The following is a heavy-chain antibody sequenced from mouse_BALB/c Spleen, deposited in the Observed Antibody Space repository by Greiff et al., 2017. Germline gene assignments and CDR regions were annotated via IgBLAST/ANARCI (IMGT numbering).Heavy chain of an antibody. D-gene: IGHD4-1*01. V-gene: IGHV1S22*01. J-gene: IGHJ2*01. CDR3: TRGFLGRGYFDY. Sequence: LQQPGSELVRPGASVKLSCKASGYTFTSYWMHWVKQRPGQGLEWIGNIYPGSGSTNYDEKFKSKATLTVDTSSSTAYMQLSSLTSEDSAVYYCTRGFLGRGYFDYWGQGTTLTVSS. CDR1: GYTFTSYW. CDR2: IYPGSGST.